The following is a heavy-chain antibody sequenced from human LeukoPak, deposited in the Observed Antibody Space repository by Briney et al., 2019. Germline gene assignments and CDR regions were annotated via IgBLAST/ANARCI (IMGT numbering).Heavy chain of an antibody. CDR1: GYSISSGYY. J-gene: IGHJ5*02. CDR2: MYHSGST. V-gene: IGHV4-38-2*01. D-gene: IGHD3-10*01. Sequence: SETLSLTCAVSGYSISSGYYWGWIRQPPGKGLEWIGSMYHSGSTYYNPSLKSRVTISVDTSKNQFSLKLSSVTAADTAVYYCASRVYYYGSGSYYSWFDPWGQGTLVTVSS. CDR3: ASRVYYYGSGSYYSWFDP.